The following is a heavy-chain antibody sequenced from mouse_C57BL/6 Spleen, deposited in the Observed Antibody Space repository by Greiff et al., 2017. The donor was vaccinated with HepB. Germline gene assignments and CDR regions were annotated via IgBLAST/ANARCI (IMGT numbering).Heavy chain of an antibody. Sequence: EVQVVESGEGLVKPGGSLKLSCAASGFTFSSYAMSWVRQTPEKRLEWVAYISSGGDYIYYADTVKGRFTISRDNARNTLYLQMSSLKSEDTAMYYCTRAYGSSYDYAMDYWGQGTSVTVSS. CDR1: GFTFSSYA. V-gene: IGHV5-9-1*02. D-gene: IGHD1-1*01. J-gene: IGHJ4*01. CDR2: ISSGGDYI. CDR3: TRAYGSSYDYAMDY.